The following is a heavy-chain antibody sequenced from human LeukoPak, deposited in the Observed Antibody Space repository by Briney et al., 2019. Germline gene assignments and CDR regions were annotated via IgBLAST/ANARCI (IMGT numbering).Heavy chain of an antibody. V-gene: IGHV5-51*01. CDR1: GYIFTSYW. D-gene: IGHD3-16*02. J-gene: IGHJ4*02. CDR2: IYPGDSDT. CDR3: ARQYYDYVWGSYRLDY. Sequence: GESLKISCKGSGYIFTSYWIGWVRQVPGKGLEWMGIIYPGDSDTRYSPSFQGQVTISADKSISTAYLQWSSLKASDTAMYYCARQYYDYVWGSYRLDYWGQGTLVTVSS.